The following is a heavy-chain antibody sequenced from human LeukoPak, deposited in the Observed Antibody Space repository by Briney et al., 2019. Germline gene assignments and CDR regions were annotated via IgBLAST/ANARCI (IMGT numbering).Heavy chain of an antibody. V-gene: IGHV3-11*06. D-gene: IGHD2-15*01. CDR2: ISGSGHDI. Sequence: GGSLRLSCAASGFTFSDSYMTWVRQAPGKGVEWVAYISGSGHDINYSESAKGLFTISRDNAKNSLYLQMNSLRAEDTAVYYCARDPDLLNAFDIWGQGTMVTVSS. CDR1: GFTFSDSY. J-gene: IGHJ3*02. CDR3: ARDPDLLNAFDI.